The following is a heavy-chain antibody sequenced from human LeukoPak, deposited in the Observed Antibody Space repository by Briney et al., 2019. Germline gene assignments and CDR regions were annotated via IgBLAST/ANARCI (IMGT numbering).Heavy chain of an antibody. V-gene: IGHV4-39*07. D-gene: IGHD1-14*01. Sequence: SETLSLTCTVSGGSISSSSYYWGWIRQPPGKGLEWIGNVYYNGNTYYKPSLKSRVTISLDTAKNQFSLRLSSVTAADTAVYYCARGLRYDDFYYYMDVWGTGTTVTVS. CDR2: VYYNGNT. CDR1: GGSISSSSYY. J-gene: IGHJ6*03. CDR3: ARGLRYDDFYYYMDV.